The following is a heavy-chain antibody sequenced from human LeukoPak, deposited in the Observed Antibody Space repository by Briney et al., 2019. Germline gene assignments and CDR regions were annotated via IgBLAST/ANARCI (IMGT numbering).Heavy chain of an antibody. CDR3: ARGLSSGWYFDY. V-gene: IGHV4-59*01. Sequence: SETLSLTCTVSGGSISSYYWSWIRQPPGKGLEWIGYIYYSGSTNYNPSLKSRVTISVDTSKNQFSLKLSSVTAADTAVYYCARGLSSGWYFDYWGRGTLVTVSS. CDR1: GGSISSYY. D-gene: IGHD6-19*01. CDR2: IYYSGST. J-gene: IGHJ4*02.